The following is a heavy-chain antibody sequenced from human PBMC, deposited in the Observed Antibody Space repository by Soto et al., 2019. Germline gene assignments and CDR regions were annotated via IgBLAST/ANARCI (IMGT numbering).Heavy chain of an antibody. CDR1: GGSFSGYQ. Sequence: QVQLQQWGAGLLKPSETLSLTCAVYGGSFSGYQWSWIRQTPGKGLEWIGGINDSGNINYNPSLKSRVTILVDSPKKQISPRLSFVTDADTAVYYCAGVLILWFGELSRRGGYYYYMDVWGKGTTVTVSS. CDR2: INDSGNI. CDR3: AGVLILWFGELSRRGGYYYYMDV. D-gene: IGHD3-10*01. V-gene: IGHV4-34*01. J-gene: IGHJ6*03.